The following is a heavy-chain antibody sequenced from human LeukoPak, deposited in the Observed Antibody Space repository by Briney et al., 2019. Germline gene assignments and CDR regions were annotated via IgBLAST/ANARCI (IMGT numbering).Heavy chain of an antibody. CDR2: ISGSGGST. V-gene: IGHV3-23*01. D-gene: IGHD6-13*01. CDR3: AKDSLIAAAGYYFDY. Sequence: GGSLRLSCAASGFTFSSYAMSWVRQAPGKGLEWVSAISGSGGSTYYADSVKGRFTISRDNSKNTPYLQMNSLRAEDTAVYYCAKDSLIAAAGYYFDYWGQGTLVTVSS. J-gene: IGHJ4*02. CDR1: GFTFSSYA.